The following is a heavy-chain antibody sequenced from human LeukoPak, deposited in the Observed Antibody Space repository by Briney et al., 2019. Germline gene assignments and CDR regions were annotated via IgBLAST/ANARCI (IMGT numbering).Heavy chain of an antibody. CDR2: IYYSGST. CDR3: AREFKVIWFGELLSRFDP. Sequence: PSETLSLTCTVSGGSISSSSYYWGWIRQPPGKGLEWIGSIYYSGSTYYNPSLKSRVTISVDTSKNQFSLKLSSVTAADTAVYYCAREFKVIWFGELLSRFDPWGQGTLVTVSS. CDR1: GGSISSSSYY. J-gene: IGHJ5*02. D-gene: IGHD3-10*01. V-gene: IGHV4-39*01.